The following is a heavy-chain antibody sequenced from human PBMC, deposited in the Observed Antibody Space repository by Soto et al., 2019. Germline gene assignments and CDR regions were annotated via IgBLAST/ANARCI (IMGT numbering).Heavy chain of an antibody. CDR1: GGSISSYY. J-gene: IGHJ4*02. CDR3: ARGLGATGY. V-gene: IGHV4-59*01. CDR2: IYYSGST. Sequence: PSETLSLTCTVSGGSISSYYWSWIRQPPGKGLEWIGYIYYSGSTNYNPSLKSRVTISVDTSKNQFSLKLSSVTAADTAVYYCARGLGATGYWGQGTLVTV. D-gene: IGHD1-26*01.